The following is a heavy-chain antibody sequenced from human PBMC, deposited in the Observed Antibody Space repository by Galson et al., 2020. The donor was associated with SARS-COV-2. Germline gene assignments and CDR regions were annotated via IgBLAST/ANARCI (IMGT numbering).Heavy chain of an antibody. CDR2: ISYDEMTI. J-gene: IGHJ4*02. Sequence: QAGGSLRLSCAASGFSFSSYGMHWVRQAPGKGLEWVAVISYDEMTIYYADSVKGRFTISRDNSKNTLFLHMNSLRLEDTAVYYCAKGYDYGDYGDDSWGRGTLVTVSS. CDR1: GFSFSSYG. D-gene: IGHD4-17*01. CDR3: AKGYDYGDYGDDS. V-gene: IGHV3-30*18.